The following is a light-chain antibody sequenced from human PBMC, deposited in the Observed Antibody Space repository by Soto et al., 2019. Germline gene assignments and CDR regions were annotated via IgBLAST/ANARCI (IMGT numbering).Light chain of an antibody. CDR1: QSISYW. V-gene: IGKV1-33*01. Sequence: DIQMNQSPSTLSASVGDRVTITCRASQSISYWLAWYQQKPGKAPKLLIYDASNLETGVPSRFSGSGSGTDFTFTISRLQPEDIATYYCQQYENLPTFGQGTRLEIK. CDR3: QQYENLPT. J-gene: IGKJ5*01. CDR2: DAS.